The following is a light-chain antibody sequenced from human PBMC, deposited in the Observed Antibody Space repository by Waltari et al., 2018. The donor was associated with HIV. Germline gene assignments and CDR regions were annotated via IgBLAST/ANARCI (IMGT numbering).Light chain of an antibody. J-gene: IGKJ1*01. CDR1: QRVDSTF. Sequence: EVVLTQSPATLSLSPGETAPLSCRASQRVDSTFLSWSQPKPGQAPRLLLYGAATRGSGIPPRFRGRGSGTDFTLTINSLYPEDFAVYYCQQDYNLPGTFGQGTRVEIK. CDR2: GAA. CDR3: QQDYNLPGT. V-gene: IGKV3D-7*01.